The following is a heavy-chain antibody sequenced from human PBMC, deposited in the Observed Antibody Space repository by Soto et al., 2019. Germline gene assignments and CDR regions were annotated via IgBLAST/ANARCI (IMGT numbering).Heavy chain of an antibody. J-gene: IGHJ4*02. CDR1: GFTFSSYW. V-gene: IGHV3-7*01. D-gene: IGHD2-2*01. Sequence: PGGSLRLSCAASGFTFSSYWMSWVRQAPGEGLEWVANIKGDGSEKYYVDSVKGRFTISRDNVKNSLYLQMDSLRAEDTAVYYCAREGRGYCSSTTCPGIWGQGTLVTVSS. CDR2: IKGDGSEK. CDR3: AREGRGYCSSTTCPGI.